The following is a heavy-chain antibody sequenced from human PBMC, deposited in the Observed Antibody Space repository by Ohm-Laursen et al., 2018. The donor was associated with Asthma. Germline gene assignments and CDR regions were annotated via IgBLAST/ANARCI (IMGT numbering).Heavy chain of an antibody. CDR3: AREARTSDYFDY. Sequence: SLRLSCAASGFTFSTYAMNWVRQAPGQGLEWVSVISGSGGTTYYADSVEGRFTISRDNPKNTLYLQMNSLRAEDTAVYYCAREARTSDYFDYWGQGTLVTVSS. V-gene: IGHV3-23*01. J-gene: IGHJ4*02. D-gene: IGHD2-8*01. CDR1: GFTFSTYA. CDR2: ISGSGGTT.